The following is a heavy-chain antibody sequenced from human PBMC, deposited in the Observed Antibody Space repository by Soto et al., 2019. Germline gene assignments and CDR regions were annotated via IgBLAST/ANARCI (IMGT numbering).Heavy chain of an antibody. CDR3: AKVRVPIIAAAGTLYYFDY. Sequence: GSLRLSCAASGFTFSSYAMSWVRQAPGKGLEWVSAISGSGGSTYYADSVKGRFTISRDNSKNTLYLQMNSLRAEDTAVYYCAKVRVPIIAAAGTLYYFDYWGQGTLVTVSS. V-gene: IGHV3-23*01. CDR1: GFTFSSYA. D-gene: IGHD6-13*01. J-gene: IGHJ4*02. CDR2: ISGSGGST.